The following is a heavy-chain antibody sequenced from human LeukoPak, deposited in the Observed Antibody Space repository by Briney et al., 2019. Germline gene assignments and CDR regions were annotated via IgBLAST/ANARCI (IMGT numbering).Heavy chain of an antibody. J-gene: IGHJ5*02. CDR3: ARMGGEWLVGYNWFDP. V-gene: IGHV4-59*01. CDR1: GGSISGYY. D-gene: IGHD3-3*01. CDR2: IYYSGST. Sequence: SETLSLTCTVSGGSISGYYWSWIRQPPGKGLEWIGYIYYSGSTNYNPSLKSRVTISVDTSKNQFSLKLSSVTAADTAVYYCARMGGEWLVGYNWFDPWGQGTLVTVSS.